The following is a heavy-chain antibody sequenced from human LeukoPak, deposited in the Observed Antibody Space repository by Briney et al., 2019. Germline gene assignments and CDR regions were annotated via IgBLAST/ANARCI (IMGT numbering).Heavy chain of an antibody. CDR1: GFTLDDYA. D-gene: IGHD1-26*01. Sequence: PGGSLRLSCAASGFTLDDYAMHWVRQAPGKGLEWVSTISGDGGGTHYADSVMGRFTISRDNSKNSLYLQMDSLRTEDTALYYCAKDKKPPGGTYPYYFDYWGQGTLVTVSS. J-gene: IGHJ4*02. V-gene: IGHV3-43*02. CDR2: ISGDGGGT. CDR3: AKDKKPPGGTYPYYFDY.